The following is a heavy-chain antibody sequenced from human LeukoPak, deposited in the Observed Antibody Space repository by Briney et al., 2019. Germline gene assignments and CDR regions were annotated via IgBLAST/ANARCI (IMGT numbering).Heavy chain of an antibody. V-gene: IGHV3-30*04. CDR1: GFTFSSYA. J-gene: IGHJ2*01. CDR2: ISYDGSNK. CDR3: ARDREIVGATDWYFDL. D-gene: IGHD1-26*01. Sequence: PGGSLRLSCAASGFTFSSYAMHWVRQAPGKGLEWVALISYDGSNKYHADSVKGRFTISRDNAKNSLYLQMNSLRAEDTAVYYCARDREIVGATDWYFDLWGRGTLVTVSS.